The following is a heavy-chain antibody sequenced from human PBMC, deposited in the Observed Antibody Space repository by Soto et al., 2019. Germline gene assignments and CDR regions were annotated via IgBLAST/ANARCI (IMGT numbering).Heavy chain of an antibody. D-gene: IGHD6-13*01. Sequence: AVKVSSRASGHPFPIYAISWVRQAPGQGLEWMGGIIPIYGTTNYAQKFQDRVTITADASTSTAYMELNSLRAEDTAVYYCAKDRGSSSAFDIWGQGTMVTVSS. CDR1: GHPFPIYA. V-gene: IGHV1-69*13. CDR2: IIPIYGTT. CDR3: AKDRGSSSAFDI. J-gene: IGHJ3*02.